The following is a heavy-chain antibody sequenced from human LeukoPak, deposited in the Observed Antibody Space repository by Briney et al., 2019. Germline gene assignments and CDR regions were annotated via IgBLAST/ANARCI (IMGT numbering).Heavy chain of an antibody. J-gene: IGHJ3*02. CDR3: ASPLRGGGGDAFDI. CDR1: GYTFTSYY. V-gene: IGHV1-46*01. D-gene: IGHD3-16*01. CDR2: INPSGGTT. Sequence: ASVKVSCKASGYTFTSYYMHWVRQAPGQGFEWMGIINPSGGTTSYARKFQGRVTMTRDTSTSTLYMELSSLRSEDTAVYYCASPLRGGGGDAFDIWGQGTMVTVSS.